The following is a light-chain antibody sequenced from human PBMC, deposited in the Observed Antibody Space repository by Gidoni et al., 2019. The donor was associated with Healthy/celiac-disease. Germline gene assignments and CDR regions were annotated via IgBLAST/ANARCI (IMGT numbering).Light chain of an antibody. CDR3: QQYGSSPFT. CDR2: GAS. Sequence: ELVLPQSPGTLSLSPGARATLSCRASQSVSSSYLAWYQQKPGQAPRLLIYGASSRATGIPDRFSGSGSGTDFTLTISRLEPEDFAVYYCQQYGSSPFTFGPGTKVDIK. J-gene: IGKJ3*01. CDR1: QSVSSSY. V-gene: IGKV3-20*01.